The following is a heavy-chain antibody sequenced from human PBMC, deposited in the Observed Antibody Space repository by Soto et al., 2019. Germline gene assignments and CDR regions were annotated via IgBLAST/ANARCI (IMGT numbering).Heavy chain of an antibody. V-gene: IGHV1-18*01. D-gene: IGHD6-6*01. CDR3: AREYSSSSLPNYYYGRAV. CDR1: GYTFTSYG. J-gene: IGHJ6*02. Sequence: QVQLVQSGAEVKKPGASVKVSCKASGYTFTSYGISWVRQAPGQGIEWMGWISASNGNTNYAQKLQGRVTMTTDTSTSTAYMERRSLRSDDTAVYYCAREYSSSSLPNYYYGRAVWCQGTTVTVSS. CDR2: ISASNGNT.